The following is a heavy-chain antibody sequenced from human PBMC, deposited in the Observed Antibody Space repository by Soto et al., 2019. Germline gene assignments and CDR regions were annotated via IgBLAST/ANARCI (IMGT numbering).Heavy chain of an antibody. J-gene: IGHJ4*02. Sequence: HPGGSVRLSCAASGFTFSSYAMSWVRQAPGKGLEWVSAISGSGGSTYYADSVKGRFTISRDNSKNTLYLQMNSLRAEDTAVYYCAKQQWLVSHFDYWGQGTLVPVSS. V-gene: IGHV3-23*01. D-gene: IGHD6-19*01. CDR3: AKQQWLVSHFDY. CDR2: ISGSGGST. CDR1: GFTFSSYA.